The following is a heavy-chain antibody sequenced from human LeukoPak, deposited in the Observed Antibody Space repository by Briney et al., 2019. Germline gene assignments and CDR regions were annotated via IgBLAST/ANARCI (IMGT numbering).Heavy chain of an antibody. Sequence: GGSLRLSCAASGFTFSSYSMNWVRQAPGKGLEWVSSISSSSSYIYYGDSVKGRFTISRGNAKNSLYLQMNSLRAEDTAVYYCARSTTVVTQFDYWGQGTLVTVSS. V-gene: IGHV3-21*01. CDR2: ISSSSSYI. J-gene: IGHJ4*02. CDR3: ARSTTVVTQFDY. D-gene: IGHD4-23*01. CDR1: GFTFSSYS.